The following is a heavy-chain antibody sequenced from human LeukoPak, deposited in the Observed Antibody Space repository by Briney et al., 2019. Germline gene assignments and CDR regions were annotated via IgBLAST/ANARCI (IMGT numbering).Heavy chain of an antibody. CDR1: GFTFSSYG. CDR3: ARDSGSSWYRGAFDI. J-gene: IGHJ3*02. D-gene: IGHD6-13*01. Sequence: PGGSLRLSCAASGFTFSSYGMHWVRQAPGKGLEWVAFIRYDGSNKYYADSVKGRFTISRDNSKNTLYLQTNSLRAEDTAVYYCARDSGSSWYRGAFDIWGQGTMVTVSS. CDR2: IRYDGSNK. V-gene: IGHV3-30*02.